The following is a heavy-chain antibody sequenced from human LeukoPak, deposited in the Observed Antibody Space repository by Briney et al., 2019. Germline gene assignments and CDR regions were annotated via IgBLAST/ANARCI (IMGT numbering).Heavy chain of an antibody. V-gene: IGHV3-11*05. CDR3: ARALGGDGGSFDS. J-gene: IGHJ4*02. Sequence: GGSLSLSCAASGFGFSAYYMSWIRQAPGKGLEWISYISSRSSYTNYAASVKGRFTISRDNAKNSPYLQLNSLRAEDTAVYYCARALGGDGGSFDSWGQGTLVTVSS. CDR1: GFGFSAYY. CDR2: ISSRSSYT. D-gene: IGHD2-21*02.